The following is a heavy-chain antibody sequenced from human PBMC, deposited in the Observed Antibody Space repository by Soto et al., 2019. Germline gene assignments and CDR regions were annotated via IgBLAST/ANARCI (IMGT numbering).Heavy chain of an antibody. V-gene: IGHV1-18*01. CDR2: ISAYNGNT. CDR1: VYTLTELS. CDR3: ARDELRYFDWLAAWFDP. D-gene: IGHD3-9*01. Sequence: ASVKVSCKVSVYTLTELSIHWVRQAPGQGLEWMGWISAYNGNTNYAQRLQGRVTMTTDTSTSTAYMELRSLRSDDTAVYYCARDELRYFDWLAAWFDPWGQGTLVTVSS. J-gene: IGHJ5*02.